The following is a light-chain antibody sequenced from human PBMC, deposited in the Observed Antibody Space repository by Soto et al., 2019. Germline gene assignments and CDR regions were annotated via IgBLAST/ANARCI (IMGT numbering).Light chain of an antibody. CDR2: DSS. J-gene: IGKJ4*01. Sequence: EIVLTQSPATLSLSPGERATLSCRASQSVSSYLAGYQQKPGQAPRLLIYDSSNRATGIPARFSGSGSGTDFNLSISSLEPADFAVYYCQQRSNWPLTFGGGNKVEIK. V-gene: IGKV3-11*01. CDR1: QSVSSY. CDR3: QQRSNWPLT.